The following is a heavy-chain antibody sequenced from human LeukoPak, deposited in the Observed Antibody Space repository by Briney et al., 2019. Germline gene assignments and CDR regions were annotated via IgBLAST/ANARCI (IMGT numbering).Heavy chain of an antibody. V-gene: IGHV3-21*04. CDR3: AKGSEKGGVIAAGGY. J-gene: IGHJ4*02. CDR1: GFTFSSYS. D-gene: IGHD6-13*01. Sequence: GGSLRLSCAASGFTFSSYSMNWVRQAPGKGLEWVSSISSSSSYIYYADSVKGRFTISRDNSKNTLYLQMNSLRAEDTAVYYCAKGSEKGGVIAAGGYWGQGTLVTVSS. CDR2: ISSSSSYI.